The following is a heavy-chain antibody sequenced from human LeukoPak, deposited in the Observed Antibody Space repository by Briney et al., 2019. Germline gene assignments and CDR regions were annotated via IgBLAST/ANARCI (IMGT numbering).Heavy chain of an antibody. CDR2: INTDGSST. Sequence: GGSLRLSWAASGFTFSSYWMHWVRQAPGKGLVWVSRINTDGSSTSYADSVKGRFTISRDNAKNMLYLQMNSLRAEDTAVYYCAKIAYCGGDCYPADYWGQGTLVTVSS. D-gene: IGHD2-21*01. V-gene: IGHV3-74*01. CDR3: AKIAYCGGDCYPADY. CDR1: GFTFSSYW. J-gene: IGHJ4*02.